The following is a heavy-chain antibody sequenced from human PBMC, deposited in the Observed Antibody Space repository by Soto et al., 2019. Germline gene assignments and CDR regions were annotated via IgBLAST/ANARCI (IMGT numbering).Heavy chain of an antibody. CDR1: GGTFSSHA. Sequence: QVQLVQSGAEVKKPGSSVKVSCKASGGTFSSHAISWVRQAPGQGLEWMGGIIPIFGTANYAQKFQGRVTITADESTSTAYMELSSLRSEDTAVYYCARGRGYSGYDPYGMDVWGQGTTVTVSS. J-gene: IGHJ6*02. D-gene: IGHD5-12*01. CDR2: IIPIFGTA. CDR3: ARGRGYSGYDPYGMDV. V-gene: IGHV1-69*01.